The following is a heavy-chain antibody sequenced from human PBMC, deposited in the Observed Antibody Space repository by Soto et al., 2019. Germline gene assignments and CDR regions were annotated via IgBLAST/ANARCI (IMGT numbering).Heavy chain of an antibody. CDR1: GGTLSDHG. V-gene: IGHV1-69*06. Sequence: QVQLEQSGAEVKKPGSSVKVSCKASGGTLSDHGVSWLRQAPGQGLEWVGGTIPVFDTAKYAQKFQGRVTVSADKSTKIGYRELSSLRSEDTAFYSCSRGVYGSGNYYTGPSAFDIWGQGTMVIVSS. CDR3: SRGVYGSGNYYTGPSAFDI. J-gene: IGHJ3*02. CDR2: TIPVFDTA. D-gene: IGHD3-10*01.